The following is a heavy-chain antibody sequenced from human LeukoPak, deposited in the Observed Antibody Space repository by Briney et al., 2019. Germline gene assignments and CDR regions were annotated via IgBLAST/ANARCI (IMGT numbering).Heavy chain of an antibody. Sequence: GGSLRLSCAASGFTLSNAAMIWVRQAPGEGLEWVSAIRVGGGGTVYADSVKGRFTISRDSSENTLYLQMNSLRADDTAVYFCAKASGDWYFDYWGRGTLVTVSS. CDR1: GFTLSNAA. D-gene: IGHD2-21*02. J-gene: IGHJ4*02. V-gene: IGHV3-23*01. CDR2: IRVGGGGT. CDR3: AKASGDWYFDY.